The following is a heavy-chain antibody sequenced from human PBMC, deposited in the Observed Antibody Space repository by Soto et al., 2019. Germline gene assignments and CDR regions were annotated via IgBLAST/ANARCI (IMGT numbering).Heavy chain of an antibody. CDR1: GGSITTSDW. CDR2: TSHRGST. D-gene: IGHD6-19*01. J-gene: IGHJ5*02. Sequence: QVQLQESGPGQVKPSGTLSLTCAVSGGSITTSDWWSWVRQPPGKGLEWLGETSHRGSTTYNPSLKSRVTISVDKSKNQFSLNLASVTAADTAVYYCARDGHSSGWSWGQGTLVTVSS. CDR3: ARDGHSSGWS. V-gene: IGHV4-4*02.